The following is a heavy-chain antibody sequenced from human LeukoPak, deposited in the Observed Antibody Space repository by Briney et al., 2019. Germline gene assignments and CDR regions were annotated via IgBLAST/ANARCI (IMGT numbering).Heavy chain of an antibody. CDR2: ISSSSYI. Sequence: GGSLRLSCAASGFTFSSYSMNWVRQAPGKGLEWVSSISSSSYIYYADSVKGRFTISRDNAKNSLYLHMNSLRAEDTAVYYCARGGVGSGGSCCHFDYWGQGTLATVSS. D-gene: IGHD2-15*01. V-gene: IGHV3-21*01. CDR1: GFTFSSYS. J-gene: IGHJ4*02. CDR3: ARGGVGSGGSCCHFDY.